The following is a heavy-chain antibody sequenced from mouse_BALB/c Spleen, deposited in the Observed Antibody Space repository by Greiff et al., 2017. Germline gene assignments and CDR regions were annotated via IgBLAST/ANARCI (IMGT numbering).Heavy chain of an antibody. J-gene: IGHJ3*01. CDR2: ISYDGSN. Sequence: EVKLMESGPGLVKPSQSLSLTCSVTGYSITSGYYWNWIRQFPGNKLEWMGYISYDGSNNYNPSLKNRISITRDTSKNQFFLKLNSVTTEDTATYYCARGGTASWFAYWGQGTLVTVSA. D-gene: IGHD3-1*01. CDR3: ARGGTASWFAY. V-gene: IGHV3-6*02. CDR1: GYSITSGYY.